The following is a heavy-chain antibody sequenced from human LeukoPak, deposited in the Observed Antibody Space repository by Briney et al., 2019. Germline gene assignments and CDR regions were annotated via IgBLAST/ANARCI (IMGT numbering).Heavy chain of an antibody. Sequence: PSETLSLTCTVSGGSISSSSYYWGWIRQPPGKGLEWIGSIYYSGSTYYNPSLKSRVTISVDTSKNQFSLKLSSVTAADTAVYYCARHRGPLTIVVVPAAIWYFDLWGRGTLVTVSS. CDR1: GGSISSSSYY. D-gene: IGHD2-2*01. J-gene: IGHJ2*01. CDR2: IYYSGST. V-gene: IGHV4-39*01. CDR3: ARHRGPLTIVVVPAAIWYFDL.